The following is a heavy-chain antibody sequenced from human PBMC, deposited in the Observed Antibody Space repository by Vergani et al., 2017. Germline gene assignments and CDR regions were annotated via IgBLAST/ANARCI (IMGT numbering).Heavy chain of an antibody. Sequence: QVQLQESGPGLVKPSETLSLTCTVSGGSISSYYWSWIRQPPGKGLEWIGYIYYSGSTNYNPSLKSRVTISVDTSKNQFSLKLSSVTAADTAVYYCARDDRDFWGGYYTGFDYWGQGTLVTVSS. J-gene: IGHJ4*02. D-gene: IGHD3-3*01. CDR1: GGSISSYY. CDR2: IYYSGST. CDR3: ARDDRDFWGGYYTGFDY. V-gene: IGHV4-59*01.